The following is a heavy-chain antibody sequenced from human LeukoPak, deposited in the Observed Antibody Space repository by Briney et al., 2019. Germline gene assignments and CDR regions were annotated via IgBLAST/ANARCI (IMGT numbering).Heavy chain of an antibody. J-gene: IGHJ4*02. D-gene: IGHD2-8*01. CDR1: GFTSSSYV. V-gene: IGHV3-23*01. CDR2: SSGSGTIT. CDR3: AKMVREFYTISYYFDY. Sequence: GGSLRLSCAASGFTSSSYVMSWVRQAPGRGLEWVSASSGSGTITYYADSVKGRFTISRDNSNNTLYLQMNSLRAEDTAVYYCAKMVREFYTISYYFDYWGQGTLVTVSS.